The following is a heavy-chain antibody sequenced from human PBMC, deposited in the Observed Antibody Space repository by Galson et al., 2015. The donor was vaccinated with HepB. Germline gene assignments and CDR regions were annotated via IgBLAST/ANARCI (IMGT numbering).Heavy chain of an antibody. CDR3: ARDPYFGSENYFSSYGLDV. D-gene: IGHD3-10*01. CDR1: GGSISTYY. J-gene: IGHJ6*02. CDR2: VHYTGST. V-gene: IGHV4-59*01. Sequence: ETLSLTCTVSGGSISTYYWSWIRQPPGKGLEWIGNVHYTGSTNYNPSLKSRLTISVDTSENQFSLLLFSVTAADTAVYYCARDPYFGSENYFSSYGLDVWGQGTTVTVSS.